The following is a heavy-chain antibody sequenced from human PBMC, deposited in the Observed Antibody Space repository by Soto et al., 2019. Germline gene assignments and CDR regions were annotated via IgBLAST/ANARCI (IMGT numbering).Heavy chain of an antibody. D-gene: IGHD7-27*01. CDR1: GGTFSSYA. V-gene: IGHV1-69*06. CDR2: IIPIFGTA. Sequence: EASVKVSCKASGGTFSSYAISWVRQAPGQGLEWMGGIIPIFGTANYAQKFQGRVTITADKSTSTAYMELSSLRSEDTAVYYCARSTGDLYYYYGMGVWGQGTTVTVSS. J-gene: IGHJ6*02. CDR3: ARSTGDLYYYYGMGV.